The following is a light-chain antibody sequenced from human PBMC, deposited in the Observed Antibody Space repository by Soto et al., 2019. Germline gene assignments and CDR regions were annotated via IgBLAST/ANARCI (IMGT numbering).Light chain of an antibody. CDR2: EVS. V-gene: IGLV2-14*03. CDR3: SSYTSSSTRV. CDR1: SSDVGAYDF. Sequence: QSALTQPASVSGYPGQSITISCTGTSSDVGAYDFVSWYQQHPDKAPKLMIYEVSNRPSGVSNRFSGSKSVNTATLTISGLQAEDEADYYCSSYTSSSTRVFGTGTKLTVL. J-gene: IGLJ1*01.